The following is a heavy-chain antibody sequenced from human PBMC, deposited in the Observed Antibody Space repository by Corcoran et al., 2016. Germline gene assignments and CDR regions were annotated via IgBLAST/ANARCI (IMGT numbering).Heavy chain of an antibody. CDR2: IKSKADGETI. CDR1: GFTFSNAW. CDR3: TNYGPHVSGGQYYFEY. J-gene: IGHJ4*02. Sequence: EVQLVESGGDLVKPGGSLGLSCAASGFTFSNAWMNWVRQAPGKGLEWVGRIKSKADGETIEYAAPVKGRFTISRDDSKNTLYLQMNSLKTEDTAVYYCTNYGPHVSGGQYYFEYWGQGTLVTVSS. D-gene: IGHD4-17*01. V-gene: IGHV3-15*07.